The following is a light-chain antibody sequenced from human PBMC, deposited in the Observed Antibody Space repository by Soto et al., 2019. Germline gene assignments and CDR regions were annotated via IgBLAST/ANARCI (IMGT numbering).Light chain of an antibody. CDR2: DAS. Sequence: ENVLTQSPGTLSLYPGERATLSCRASQSVGRNYLAWYQQKPGQAPRLLIFDASSRATGIPDRFSGGGSGTDFTLTINRVEPEDFAVFYCQQYAASPLTFGQGTKVEIK. CDR1: QSVGRNY. CDR3: QQYAASPLT. J-gene: IGKJ1*01. V-gene: IGKV3-20*01.